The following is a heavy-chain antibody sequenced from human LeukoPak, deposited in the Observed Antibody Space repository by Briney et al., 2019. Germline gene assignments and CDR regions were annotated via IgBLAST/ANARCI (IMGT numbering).Heavy chain of an antibody. CDR1: GFTFSSYA. CDR3: ARVLGTYGSSGYAWYFDH. Sequence: PGGSLRLSCAASGFTFSSYAMNWVRQAPGKGLEWVSIISASGGSTYYAGSVRGRFTISRDNSKNTLYLQMSTLRAEDTAVYYCARVLGTYGSSGYAWYFDHWGQGILVTVSS. V-gene: IGHV3-23*01. D-gene: IGHD6-13*01. CDR2: ISASGGST. J-gene: IGHJ4*02.